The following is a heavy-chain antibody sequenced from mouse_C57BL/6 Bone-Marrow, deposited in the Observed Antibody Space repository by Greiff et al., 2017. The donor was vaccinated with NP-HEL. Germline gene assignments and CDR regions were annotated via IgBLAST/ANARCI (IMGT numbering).Heavy chain of an antibody. V-gene: IGHV1-55*01. J-gene: IGHJ2*01. CDR3: ARMRIYYGSSYGY. D-gene: IGHD1-1*01. Sequence: QVQLQQPGAELVKPGASVKMSCKASGYTFTSYWITWVKQRPGQGLEWIGDIYPGSGSTNYNEKFKSKATLTVDTSSSTAYMQLSSLTSEDSAVYYCARMRIYYGSSYGYWGQGTTLTVSS. CDR2: IYPGSGST. CDR1: GYTFTSYW.